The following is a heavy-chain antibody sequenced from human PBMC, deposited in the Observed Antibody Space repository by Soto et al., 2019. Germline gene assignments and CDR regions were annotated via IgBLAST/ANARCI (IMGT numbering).Heavy chain of an antibody. V-gene: IGHV4-31*03. D-gene: IGHD3-22*01. J-gene: IGHJ5*02. CDR3: AREIVVSARWFDP. Sequence: QVQLQESGPGLVKPSQTLSLTCTVSGASISSGGHYWSWIRQHPGKGLEWFGYIYYRGSTYYNPSLNSRVIISVETSKNQFSLKLNSVTAADTAVYYCAREIVVSARWFDPWGQGTLVTVSS. CDR1: GASISSGGHY. CDR2: IYYRGST.